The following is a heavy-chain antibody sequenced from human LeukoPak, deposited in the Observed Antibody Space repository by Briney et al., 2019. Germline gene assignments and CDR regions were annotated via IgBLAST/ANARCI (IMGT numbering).Heavy chain of an antibody. CDR2: IHYSGSI. CDR3: ARDTSGWYFNL. D-gene: IGHD6-19*01. Sequence: SETLSLTCTVSGRSISSYYWSWIRQFPGKGLEWIGYIHYSGSINYNPSLKSRVTMSIDTSKNQFSLNLTSVTAGDTAVYYCARDTSGWYFNLWGRGTLVTVSS. V-gene: IGHV4-59*01. CDR1: GRSISSYY. J-gene: IGHJ2*01.